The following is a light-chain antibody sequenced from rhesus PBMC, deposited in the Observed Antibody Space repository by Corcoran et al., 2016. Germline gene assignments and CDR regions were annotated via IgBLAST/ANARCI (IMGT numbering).Light chain of an antibody. Sequence: GDKVTLTCRASQGINNALAWYQRKPGKAPELLIYAASNFQSGVPSSFRGSGSGTDFTLTISSLQPEDVAVCHCQQRNNHPGTCGQGTKVEIK. CDR3: QQRNNHPGT. CDR2: AAS. V-gene: IGKV1-33*01. J-gene: IGKJ1*01. CDR1: QGINNA.